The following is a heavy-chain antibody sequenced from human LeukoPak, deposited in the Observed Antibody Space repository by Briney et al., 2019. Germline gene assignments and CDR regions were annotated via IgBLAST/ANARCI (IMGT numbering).Heavy chain of an antibody. CDR2: IYAGGGT. V-gene: IGHV3-66*01. D-gene: IGHD6-19*01. J-gene: IGHJ4*02. CDR1: GFTVSSDY. Sequence: PGGTLRLSCAASGFTVSSDYMTWVRQAPGKGLEWVSMIYAGGGTYYADSVKGRFTISRDNSKNTLYLHMNSLRAEDTAVYYCARLAVAGWDIRYWGQGTLVTVSS. CDR3: ARLAVAGWDIRY.